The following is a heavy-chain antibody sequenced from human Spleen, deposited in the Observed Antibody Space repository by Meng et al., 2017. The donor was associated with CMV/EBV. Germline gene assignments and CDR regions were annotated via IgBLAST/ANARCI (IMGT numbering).Heavy chain of an antibody. CDR2: VYHSGST. V-gene: IGHV4-4*02. CDR1: GGSISSTDW. CDR3: ATIIGSTLGP. Sequence: LTCAVSGGSISSTDWWSWVRQPPGMGLEWIGQVYHSGSTRYNPSLKSRVSMSVDNSNNHFSLKVISVTAADTAVYYCATIIGSTLGPWGQGILVTVSS. J-gene: IGHJ5*02. D-gene: IGHD5/OR15-5a*01.